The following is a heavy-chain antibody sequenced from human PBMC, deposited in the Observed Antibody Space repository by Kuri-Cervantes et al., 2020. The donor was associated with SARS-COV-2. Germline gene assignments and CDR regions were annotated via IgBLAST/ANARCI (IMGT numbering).Heavy chain of an antibody. CDR2: IYSGGST. V-gene: IGHV3-53*01. D-gene: IGHD3-10*01. CDR3: ARRITMVRVAWVYFDY. Sequence: GESLKISCAASGFTVSINYMSWVRQAPGKGLEWVSVIYSGGSTYYADSVKGRFTISRDNSKNTLYLQMNSLRAEDTAVYYCARRITMVRVAWVYFDYWGQGTLVTVSS. J-gene: IGHJ4*02. CDR1: GFTVSINY.